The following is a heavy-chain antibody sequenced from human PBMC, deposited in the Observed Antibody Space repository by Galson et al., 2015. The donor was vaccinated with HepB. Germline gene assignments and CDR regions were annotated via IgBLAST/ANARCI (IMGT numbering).Heavy chain of an antibody. CDR3: ASPSSGWYEGRYFHH. Sequence: SLRLSCAVSGFIFSDYAMHWVRQAPGKGLEWVALISYDGSEKYYAGSVKGRFTISRDNSKNGLFLQMSSLTTEDTALYYCASPSSGWYEGRYFHHWGQGTPVTVSS. V-gene: IGHV3-30*04. J-gene: IGHJ1*01. D-gene: IGHD6-13*01. CDR1: GFIFSDYA. CDR2: ISYDGSEK.